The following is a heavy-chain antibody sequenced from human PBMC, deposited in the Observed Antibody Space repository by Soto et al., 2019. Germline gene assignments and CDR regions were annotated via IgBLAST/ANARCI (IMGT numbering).Heavy chain of an antibody. CDR3: SRSFRVGSTPPSFDY. V-gene: IGHV4-30-4*01. CDR1: NGPINSADYY. Sequence: PSETLSLTCTVSNGPINSADYYWSWIRQAPGKGLEWIGYIYYSGSASYNPTLKGRVSISLDTSKNQFSLSLRSVTAADTAVYFCSRSFRVGSTPPSFDYWGQGTLVTVSS. CDR2: IYYSGSA. D-gene: IGHD1-26*01. J-gene: IGHJ4*02.